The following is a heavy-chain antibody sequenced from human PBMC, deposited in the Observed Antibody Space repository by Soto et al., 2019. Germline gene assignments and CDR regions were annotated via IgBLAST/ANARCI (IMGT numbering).Heavy chain of an antibody. Sequence: QVHLVQSGAEVKKPGSSVKVSCKTSGGSFNNYAVSWVRQAPGQGLEWMGGIIPNFDTPNYAQKFQDRVTIIADESTSRVYMELMSLRSNDTAVYYCAVAMVREILIFESSGMHVWGQGTTVIVSS. CDR1: GGSFNNYA. D-gene: IGHD3-10*01. CDR2: IIPNFDTP. CDR3: AVAMVREILIFESSGMHV. J-gene: IGHJ6*02. V-gene: IGHV1-69*01.